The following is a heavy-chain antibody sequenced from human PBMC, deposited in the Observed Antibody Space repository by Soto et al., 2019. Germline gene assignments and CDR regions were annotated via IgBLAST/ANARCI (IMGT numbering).Heavy chain of an antibody. Sequence: QVQLVESGGGVVQPGRSLRLSCAASGFTFSNYGMHWVRQAPGKGLEWVAVISYDGSIEYYSESVKGRFTMSRDNSENTVYMQRNMLTTEDTAVYFCGRDWVCFWAHPIDHWGQGTLVTVSS. CDR1: GFTFSNYG. J-gene: IGHJ4*02. D-gene: IGHD3-10*02. V-gene: IGHV3-30*03. CDR2: ISYDGSIE. CDR3: GRDWVCFWAHPIDH.